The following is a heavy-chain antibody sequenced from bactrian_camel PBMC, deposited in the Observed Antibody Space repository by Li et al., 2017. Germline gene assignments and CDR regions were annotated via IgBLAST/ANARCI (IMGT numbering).Heavy chain of an antibody. Sequence: DVQLVESGGGSVQAGGSLTLSCAAGRYTYKRNCMGWFRQRPGKDREGLAVLWIGGATTTYADSVKGRFTISQDNAKNTLYLQMNSLKTEDTAVYYCQASLDPGPYWLGTCRDYWGQGTQVTVS. J-gene: IGHJ4*01. V-gene: IGHV3S42*01. CDR3: QASLDPGPYWLGTCRDY. CDR2: LWIGGATT. D-gene: IGHD3*01. CDR1: RYTYKRNC.